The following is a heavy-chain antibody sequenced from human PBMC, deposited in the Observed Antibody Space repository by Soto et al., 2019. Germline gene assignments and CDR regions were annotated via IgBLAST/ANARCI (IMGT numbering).Heavy chain of an antibody. Sequence: QVQLQESGPGLVKPSQTLSVTCTVSGGSVRRGNYYWSWIRQFPGKGLEWIGYISNSGRTHYNPSLMSRITILVATSKNQFFLELRSVTAADTAMYYCARADYATGSYYPDYWDQGTLVTVSS. CDR1: GGSVRRGNYY. J-gene: IGHJ4*02. CDR2: ISNSGRT. D-gene: IGHD3-10*01. V-gene: IGHV4-31*03. CDR3: ARADYATGSYYPDY.